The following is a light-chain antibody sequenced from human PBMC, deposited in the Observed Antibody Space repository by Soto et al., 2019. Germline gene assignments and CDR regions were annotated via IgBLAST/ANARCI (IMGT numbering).Light chain of an antibody. J-gene: IGKJ4*01. CDR2: NAS. V-gene: IGKV3-11*01. Sequence: EIVLTQSPATLSVSPGETATVSCRASQSISKYLAWYQQKPGQTPRLLSHNASNRAAGIPARFSGSGSGPDFTLTIARLEPEDFAVYYCQQRTNWPPKLTFGGGTRVE. CDR1: QSISKY. CDR3: QQRTNWPPKLT.